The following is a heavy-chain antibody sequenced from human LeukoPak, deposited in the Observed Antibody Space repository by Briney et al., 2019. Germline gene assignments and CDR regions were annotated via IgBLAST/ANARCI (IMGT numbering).Heavy chain of an antibody. CDR3: AREEVATIIDY. D-gene: IGHD5-12*01. V-gene: IGHV3-48*01. CDR1: GFTFSSYS. CDR2: ISSSSSTI. J-gene: IGHJ4*02. Sequence: GGSLRLSCAASGFTFSSYSMNWVRQAPGKGLEWVSYISSSSSTIYYADSVKGRFTISRDNAKKSLYLQMNSLRAEDTAVYYCAREEVATIIDYWGQGTLVTVSS.